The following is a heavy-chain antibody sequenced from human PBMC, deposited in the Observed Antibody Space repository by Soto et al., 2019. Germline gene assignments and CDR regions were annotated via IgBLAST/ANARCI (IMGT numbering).Heavy chain of an antibody. CDR3: ARDRVIAVAGPMVFDY. V-gene: IGHV1-3*01. D-gene: IGHD6-19*01. CDR1: GYTFTSYA. Sequence: ASVKVSCKASGYTFTSYAMHWVRQAPGQRLEWMGWINAGNGNTKYSQKFQGRVTITRDTSASTAYMEPSSLRSEDTAVYYCARDRVIAVAGPMVFDYWGQGTLVTVSS. J-gene: IGHJ4*02. CDR2: INAGNGNT.